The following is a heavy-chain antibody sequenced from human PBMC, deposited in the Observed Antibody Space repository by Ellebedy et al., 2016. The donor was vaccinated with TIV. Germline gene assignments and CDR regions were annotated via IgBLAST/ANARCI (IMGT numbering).Heavy chain of an antibody. Sequence: SETLSLXCTVSGVSISSSSSSSYYWGWIRQPPGKGLEWIGSIAYSGSTYYNPSLKSRVTISLDRSKNQFSLTLTSVTAADTAVYYCVKYGGGNYGDSWGQGTLVTVSS. J-gene: IGHJ4*02. V-gene: IGHV4-39*07. D-gene: IGHD4-23*01. CDR1: GVSISSSSSSSYY. CDR3: VKYGGGNYGDS. CDR2: IAYSGST.